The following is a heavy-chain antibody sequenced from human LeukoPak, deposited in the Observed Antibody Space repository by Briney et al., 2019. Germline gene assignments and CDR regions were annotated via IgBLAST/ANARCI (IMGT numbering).Heavy chain of an antibody. V-gene: IGHV4-59*01. J-gene: IGHJ6*02. CDR1: GGSISSYY. D-gene: IGHD6-19*01. CDR2: IYYSGST. Sequence: PSETLSLTCTVSGGSISSYYWSWIRQPPGKGLEWLGYIYYSGSTNYNPSLKSRVTISVDTSKNQFSLKLSSVTAADTAVYYCARDLGYSSGWPYYYYGMDVWGQGTTVTVSS. CDR3: ARDLGYSSGWPYYYYGMDV.